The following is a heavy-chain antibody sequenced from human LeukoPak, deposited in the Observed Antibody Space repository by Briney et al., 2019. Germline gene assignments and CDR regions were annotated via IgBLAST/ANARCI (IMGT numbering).Heavy chain of an antibody. D-gene: IGHD3-10*01. CDR3: ARDAGYGSGSPYFDY. CDR2: ISYDGSNK. Sequence: GRSLRLSCAASGFTFSSYGMHWVRQAPGKGLEWVAVISYDGSNKYYADSVKGRFTISRDNSKNTLYLQMNSLRAEDTAVYYCARDAGYGSGSPYFDYWGQGTLVTVSS. V-gene: IGHV3-30*03. CDR1: GFTFSSYG. J-gene: IGHJ4*02.